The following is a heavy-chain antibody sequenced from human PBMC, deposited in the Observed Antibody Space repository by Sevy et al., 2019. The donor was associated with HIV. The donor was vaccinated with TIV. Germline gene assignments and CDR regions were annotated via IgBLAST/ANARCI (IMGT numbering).Heavy chain of an antibody. Sequence: GGSLRLSCAASGFIFSSYGMHWVHQAPGKGLEWLTFIRNDGSNKYYADSLKGRFTISRDNSKNMVYLQMNSLRPEDTAVYYCAKTPHPAVTISYGLDVWGQGTTVTVSS. J-gene: IGHJ6*02. V-gene: IGHV3-30*02. D-gene: IGHD4-17*01. CDR2: IRNDGSNK. CDR1: GFIFSSYG. CDR3: AKTPHPAVTISYGLDV.